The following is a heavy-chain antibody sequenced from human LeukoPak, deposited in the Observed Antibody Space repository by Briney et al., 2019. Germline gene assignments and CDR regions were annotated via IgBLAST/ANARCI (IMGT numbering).Heavy chain of an antibody. CDR2: INPSGST. V-gene: IGHV4-34*01. CDR1: GGSFSGYH. D-gene: IGHD3-22*01. CDR3: ARGRHDITMIVIVMTSVSYYLDV. J-gene: IGHJ6*03. Sequence: SETLSLTCAVYGGSFSGYHWTWIRQSPGKGLEWIGDINPSGSTYYNPSLKSRLTISVDTSKNQFSLKLRSVTAADTAVYYCARGRHDITMIVIVMTSVSYYLDVWGKGTTVTVS.